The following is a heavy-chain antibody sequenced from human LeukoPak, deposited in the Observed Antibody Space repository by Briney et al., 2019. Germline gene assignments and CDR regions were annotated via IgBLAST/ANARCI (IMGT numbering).Heavy chain of an antibody. V-gene: IGHV3-64D*06. D-gene: IGHD2-15*01. Sequence: GGSLRLSCSASGFTFSSYAMHWVRQAPGKGLEYVSAISSNGGSTYYADSVKGRFTISRDNSKNTLYLQMSSLRAEDTAVYYCVRPLGSCSGGSCYSAFAYWGQGTLVTVSS. CDR3: VRPLGSCSGGSCYSAFAY. J-gene: IGHJ4*02. CDR1: GFTFSSYA. CDR2: ISSNGGST.